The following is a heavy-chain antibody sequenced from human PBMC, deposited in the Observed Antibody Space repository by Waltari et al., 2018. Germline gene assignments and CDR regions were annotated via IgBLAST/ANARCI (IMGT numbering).Heavy chain of an antibody. CDR3: TKGLSAYFSSWFDY. Sequence: PWGRQAPGKGLEWVSGISWNSDSIGYADSVKGRFTISRDNAKNSLYLQMNSLTAEDTALYYCTKGLSAYFSSWFDYWGQGTLVTVSS. CDR2: ISWNSDSI. D-gene: IGHD6-13*01. J-gene: IGHJ4*02. V-gene: IGHV3-9*01.